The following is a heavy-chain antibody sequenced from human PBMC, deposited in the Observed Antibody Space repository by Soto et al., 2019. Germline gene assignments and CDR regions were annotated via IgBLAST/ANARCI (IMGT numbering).Heavy chain of an antibody. D-gene: IGHD6-19*01. Sequence: SVKVSCKASGGTFSNFAISWVRQAPGQGLEWMGAIIPVYDTAKYAQKFQDRPTITADESTSTAYTELRSLRSEDTAVYYCARDDNSGFFIGYYGLDVWGQGTTVTVSS. CDR3: ARDDNSGFFIGYYGLDV. V-gene: IGHV1-69*13. CDR2: IIPVYDTA. CDR1: GGTFSNFA. J-gene: IGHJ6*02.